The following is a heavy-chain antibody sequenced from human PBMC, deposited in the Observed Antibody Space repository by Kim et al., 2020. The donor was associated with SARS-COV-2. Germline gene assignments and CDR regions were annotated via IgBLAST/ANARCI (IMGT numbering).Heavy chain of an antibody. Sequence: DSLKGRFPISRATAKNSLYLQMNSLRAEDTAVYYCAREDRGLRIMYGLDVWGQGTTVTVSS. V-gene: IGHV3-11*01. J-gene: IGHJ6*02. D-gene: IGHD4-17*01. CDR3: AREDRGLRIMYGLDV.